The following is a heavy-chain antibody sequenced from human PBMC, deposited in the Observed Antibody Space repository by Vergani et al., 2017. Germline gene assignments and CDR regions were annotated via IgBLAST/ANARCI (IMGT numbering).Heavy chain of an antibody. CDR2: INHSGST. CDR1: GGSFSGYY. D-gene: IGHD3-16*01. Sequence: QVQLQESGPGLVKPSETLSLTCAVYGGSFSGYYWSWIRQPPGKGLEWIGEINHSGSTNYNPSLKSRVTISVDTSKNQFSLKLSSVTAADTAVYYCARDGGFNWFDPWGQGTLVTVSS. J-gene: IGHJ5*02. V-gene: IGHV4-34*10. CDR3: ARDGGFNWFDP.